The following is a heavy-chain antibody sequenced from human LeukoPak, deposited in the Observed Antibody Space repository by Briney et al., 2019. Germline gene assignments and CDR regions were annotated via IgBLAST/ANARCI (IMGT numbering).Heavy chain of an antibody. CDR1: GFTFSSYA. V-gene: IGHV3-30*01. Sequence: GRSLRLSCAASGFTFSSYAMHWVRQAPGKGLEWVAVISYDGSNKYYADSVKGRFTISRDNSKNTLYLQMNSLRAEDTAVYYCARGPPRGYYFSVGYFDYWGQGTLVTVSS. D-gene: IGHD3-3*01. CDR2: ISYDGSNK. J-gene: IGHJ4*02. CDR3: ARGPPRGYYFSVGYFDY.